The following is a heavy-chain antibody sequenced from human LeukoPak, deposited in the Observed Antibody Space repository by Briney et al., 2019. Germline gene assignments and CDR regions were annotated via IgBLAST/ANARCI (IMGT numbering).Heavy chain of an antibody. D-gene: IGHD4-23*01. Sequence: GGSLRLSYAASGFTVRSYGMSWVRQAPGKGLEWVSAISASGGSTYYADSVKGRFTISRDNSKNTLYLQMNSLTAEDTAIYYCAKRSDYGGNWNYSEYWGPVAPVTVSS. V-gene: IGHV3-23*01. CDR2: ISASGGST. CDR1: GFTVRSYG. CDR3: AKRSDYGGNWNYSEY. J-gene: IGHJ4*02.